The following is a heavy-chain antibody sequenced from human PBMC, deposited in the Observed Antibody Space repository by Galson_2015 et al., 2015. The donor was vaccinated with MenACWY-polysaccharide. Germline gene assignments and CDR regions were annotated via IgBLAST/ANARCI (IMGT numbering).Heavy chain of an antibody. V-gene: IGHV3-74*01. D-gene: IGHD3-22*01. CDR3: ARESHHDSSGYPDY. Sequence: SLRLSCAGSGFVFSSSWMHWVRQAPGKGLVWVSRINIDGSVTNYADSVKGRFTISRDNAKNTLCLQMNSLRAEDTALYYCARESHHDSSGYPDYWGQGTLVTVSS. CDR2: INIDGSVT. J-gene: IGHJ4*02. CDR1: GFVFSSSW.